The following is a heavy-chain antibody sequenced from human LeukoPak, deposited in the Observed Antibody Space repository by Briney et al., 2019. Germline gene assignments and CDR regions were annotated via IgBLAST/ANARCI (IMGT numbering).Heavy chain of an antibody. CDR1: GYSFTSYW. V-gene: IGHV5-51*01. Sequence: GESLKISCKGSGYSFTSYWIGWVRQMPGKGLEWMGIIYPGDSDTRYSPSFQGQVTISADKSISTAYLQWSSLKASDTAMYYCARLFPAAKPPGWFDPWGQGTLVTVSS. CDR3: ARLFPAAKPPGWFDP. CDR2: IYPGDSDT. J-gene: IGHJ5*02. D-gene: IGHD2-2*01.